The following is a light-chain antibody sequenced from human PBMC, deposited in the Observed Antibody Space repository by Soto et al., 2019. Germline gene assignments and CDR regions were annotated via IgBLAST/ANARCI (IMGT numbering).Light chain of an antibody. J-gene: IGKJ2*01. CDR1: QSVNNN. CDR3: QQYNSLPPDT. Sequence: EIILTQSPASLSVSPGERATLSCRASQSVNNNLAWYQQKPGQAPRLLIYGASTRATGIPGRFRGSGSATEFTLTTTSLQSEDWAVYFCQQYNSLPPDTFGQGTKLEIK. CDR2: GAS. V-gene: IGKV3-15*01.